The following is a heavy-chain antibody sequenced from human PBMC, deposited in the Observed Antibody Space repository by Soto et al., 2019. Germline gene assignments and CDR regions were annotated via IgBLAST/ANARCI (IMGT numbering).Heavy chain of an antibody. J-gene: IGHJ4*02. V-gene: IGHV1-3*01. CDR3: ARDQRRYYDFWSGYSQGFDY. CDR2: INAANGNT. CDR1: GYTFTMYA. Sequence: QVQLVQSGAEVKKPGASVRVSCEASGYTFTMYAIHWVRQAPGQRLEWMGWINAANGNTKSSQKFQGRVSITRDTSASTAYMELSSLRSEDTALYYCARDQRRYYDFWSGYSQGFDYWGQGTLVTVSS. D-gene: IGHD3-3*01.